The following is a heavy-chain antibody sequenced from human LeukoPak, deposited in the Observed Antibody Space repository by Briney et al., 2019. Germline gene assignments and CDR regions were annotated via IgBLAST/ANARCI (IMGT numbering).Heavy chain of an antibody. V-gene: IGHV3-23*01. CDR2: ISGTGGST. CDR1: GFTFFNYW. D-gene: IGHD6-13*01. CDR3: AKVSRGADPEDALDI. Sequence: GGSLRLSCAASGFTFFNYWMTWVRQAPGKGLEWVSPISGTGGSTYYADSVKGRFTISRDNSKNMLYLQMNSLRAEDTAVYYCAKVSRGADPEDALDIWGQGTMVTVSS. J-gene: IGHJ3*02.